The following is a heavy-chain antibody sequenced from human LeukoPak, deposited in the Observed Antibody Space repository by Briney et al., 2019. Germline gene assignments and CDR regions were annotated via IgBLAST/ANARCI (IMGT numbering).Heavy chain of an antibody. J-gene: IGHJ4*02. D-gene: IGHD1/OR15-1a*01. V-gene: IGHV1-2*02. CDR1: GHTFTGYY. Sequence: GASVKVSCKASGHTFTGYYMHWVRQASGQGLEWMGWINPNSGGTNYAQKFQGRVTMTRDTSISTAYMELSRLRSDDTAVYYCTRLLGTWNTFDFWGQGTLVTVSS. CDR3: TRLLGTWNTFDF. CDR2: INPNSGGT.